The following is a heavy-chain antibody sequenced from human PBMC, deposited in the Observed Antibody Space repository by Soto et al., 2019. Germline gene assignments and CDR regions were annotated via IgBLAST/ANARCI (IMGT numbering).Heavy chain of an antibody. CDR1: GGTFSSYA. CDR2: IIPIFGTA. Sequence: SVKVSCKASGGTFSSYAISWVRQAPGQGLEWMGGIIPIFGTANYAQKFQGRVTITADKSTSTAYMELSSLRSEDTAVYYCARDSRYGSGSYAFDYWGQGTLVTVS. J-gene: IGHJ4*02. CDR3: ARDSRYGSGSYAFDY. D-gene: IGHD3-10*01. V-gene: IGHV1-69*06.